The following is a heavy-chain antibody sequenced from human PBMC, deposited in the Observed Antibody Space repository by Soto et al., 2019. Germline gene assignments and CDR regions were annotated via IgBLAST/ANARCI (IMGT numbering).Heavy chain of an antibody. Sequence: ASVKVSCKASGYTFTGYYMHWVRQAPGQGLEWMGWINPNSGGTNYAQKFQGRVTMTRDTSISTAYMELSRLRSDDTAVYYCARDRTIVVVVAATPPDYWGQGTLVTVSS. V-gene: IGHV1-2*02. CDR2: INPNSGGT. D-gene: IGHD2-15*01. CDR3: ARDRTIVVVVAATPPDY. CDR1: GYTFTGYY. J-gene: IGHJ4*02.